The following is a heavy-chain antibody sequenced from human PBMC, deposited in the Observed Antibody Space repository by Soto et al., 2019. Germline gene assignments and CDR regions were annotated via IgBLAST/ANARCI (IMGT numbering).Heavy chain of an antibody. D-gene: IGHD5-18*01. Sequence: GGSLRLSCAASGFTFSSYGMHWVRQAPGKGLEWVAVISYDGSNKYYADSVKGRFTISRDNSKNTLYLQMNSLRAEDTAVYYCAKTSYGLYYYYYYGMDVWGQGTTVTVSS. CDR1: GFTFSSYG. J-gene: IGHJ6*02. CDR3: AKTSYGLYYYYYYGMDV. CDR2: ISYDGSNK. V-gene: IGHV3-30*18.